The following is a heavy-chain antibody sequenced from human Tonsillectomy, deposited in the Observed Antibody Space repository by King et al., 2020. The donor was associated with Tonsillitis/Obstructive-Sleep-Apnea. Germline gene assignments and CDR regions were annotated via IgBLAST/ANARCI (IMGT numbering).Heavy chain of an antibody. CDR1: GFSLSNARMG. V-gene: IGHV2-26*01. D-gene: IGHD3-16*02. J-gene: IGHJ4*02. CDR2: IFSNDEK. Sequence: VTLKESGPVLVKPTETLTLTCTVSGFSLSNARMGVSWIRQPPGKALEWLAHIFSNDEKSYSTSLKSRLTISKDTSKSQVVLTMTNMDPVDTATYYCARSFPYDYGEDVWGSYRRYYFDYWGQGTLVTVSS. CDR3: ARSFPYDYGEDVWGSYRRYYFDY.